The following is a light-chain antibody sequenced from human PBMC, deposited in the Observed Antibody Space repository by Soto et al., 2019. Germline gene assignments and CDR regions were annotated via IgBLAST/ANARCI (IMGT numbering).Light chain of an antibody. CDR1: QSVRDNY. Sequence: EIVLTQSPGTLSLSPGERATLSCRASQSVRDNYLAWYQQKPGQAPRLLIYGASSRATGIADRFSGSGSGTDFTLTISRLSPEDFAVYYCQQYGSSAITFGQGTRLEIK. CDR2: GAS. CDR3: QQYGSSAIT. J-gene: IGKJ5*01. V-gene: IGKV3-20*01.